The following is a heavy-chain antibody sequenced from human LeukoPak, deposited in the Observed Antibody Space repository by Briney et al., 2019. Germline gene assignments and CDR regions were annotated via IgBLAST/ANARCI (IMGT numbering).Heavy chain of an antibody. J-gene: IGHJ4*02. V-gene: IGHV3-30*04. CDR2: ISYDGSNK. Sequence: QTGGSLRLSCAASGFTFSSYAMHWVRQAPGKGLEWVAVISYDGSNKYYADSVKGRFTISRDNSKNTLYLQMNSLRAEDTAVYYCARDRGDSSGYYYWFDYWGQGTLVTVSS. D-gene: IGHD3-22*01. CDR3: ARDRGDSSGYYYWFDY. CDR1: GFTFSSYA.